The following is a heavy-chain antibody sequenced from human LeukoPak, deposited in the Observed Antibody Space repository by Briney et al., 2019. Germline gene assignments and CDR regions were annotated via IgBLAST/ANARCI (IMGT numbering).Heavy chain of an antibody. Sequence: PGRSLRLSCAASGFTFSSYAMHWVRQAPGKGLEWVAVISYDGSNKYYADSVKGRFTISRDNSKNTLYLQMNSLRAEDKAVYYCAREVDCSSTSSYARGWFDPWGQGTLVTVSS. J-gene: IGHJ5*02. V-gene: IGHV3-30*01. D-gene: IGHD2-2*01. CDR2: ISYDGSNK. CDR3: AREVDCSSTSSYARGWFDP. CDR1: GFTFSSYA.